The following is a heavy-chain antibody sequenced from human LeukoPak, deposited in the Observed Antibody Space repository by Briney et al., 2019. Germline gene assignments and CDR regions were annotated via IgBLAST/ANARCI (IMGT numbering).Heavy chain of an antibody. CDR3: ATNFGPGIAVAGTSHY. J-gene: IGHJ4*02. V-gene: IGHV3-23*01. CDR2: ISGSGGST. Sequence: PGGSLRLSCAASGFTFSSYAMSWVRQAPGKGLEWVSAISGSGGSTYYADSVKGRFTISRDNSKNTLYLQMNSLRAEDTAVYYCATNFGPGIAVAGTSHYWGQGTLVTVSS. D-gene: IGHD6-19*01. CDR1: GFTFSSYA.